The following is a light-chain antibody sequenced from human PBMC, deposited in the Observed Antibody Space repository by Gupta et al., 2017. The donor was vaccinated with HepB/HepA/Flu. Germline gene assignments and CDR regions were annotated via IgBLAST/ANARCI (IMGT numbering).Light chain of an antibody. J-gene: IGLJ1*01. V-gene: IGLV1-36*01. CDR3: AAWDDSLNAYV. CDR2: YDD. Sequence: QSVLTQPPPVSEAPRQRVTISCSGSRSNIGKNAVNWYQQVPGKAPKLLIYYDDLLTSGISDRFSGSKSGTSASLAISGLQSEDEADYYCAAWDDSLNAYVFGTGTKVTVL. CDR1: RSNIGKNA.